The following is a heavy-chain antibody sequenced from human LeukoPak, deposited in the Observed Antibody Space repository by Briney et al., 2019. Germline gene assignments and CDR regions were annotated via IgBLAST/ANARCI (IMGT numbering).Heavy chain of an antibody. Sequence: QAGGSLRLSCAASGFTFSSYWMSWVRQAPGKGLEWVANIKQDGSEKYYVDSVKGRFTISRDNAKNSLYLQMNSLRAKDTAVYYCARVSSGWYTYFDYWGQGTLVTVSS. CDR1: GFTFSSYW. CDR3: ARVSSGWYTYFDY. J-gene: IGHJ4*02. CDR2: IKQDGSEK. V-gene: IGHV3-7*01. D-gene: IGHD6-19*01.